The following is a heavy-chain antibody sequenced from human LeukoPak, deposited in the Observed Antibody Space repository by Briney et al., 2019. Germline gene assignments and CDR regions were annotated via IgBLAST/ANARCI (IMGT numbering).Heavy chain of an antibody. J-gene: IGHJ6*03. CDR2: IYTSGST. V-gene: IGHV4-4*07. D-gene: IGHD2-2*01. Sequence: SETLSLTCTVSGGSISSYYCSWIRQPAGKGLEWIGRIYTSGSTNYNPSLKSRVTMSVDTSKNQFSLKLSSVTAADTAVYYCAREHTLQLLPHYYYYYYMDVWGKGTTVTVSS. CDR3: AREHTLQLLPHYYYYYYMDV. CDR1: GGSISSYY.